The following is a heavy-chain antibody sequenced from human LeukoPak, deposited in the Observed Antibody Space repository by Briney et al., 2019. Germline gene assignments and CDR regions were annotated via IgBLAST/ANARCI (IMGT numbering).Heavy chain of an antibody. Sequence: GGSLRLSCVASGFTLSGYGMHWVRQAPGKGLEWVAFIRYDGTNKHYPDFVKGRFTIPRDNSKNSLYLQMNSLRAEDTAVYYCARDKYCSGGSCYYYYYMDVWGKGTTVTVSS. CDR2: IRYDGTNK. CDR1: GFTLSGYG. J-gene: IGHJ6*03. D-gene: IGHD2-15*01. CDR3: ARDKYCSGGSCYYYYYMDV. V-gene: IGHV3-30*02.